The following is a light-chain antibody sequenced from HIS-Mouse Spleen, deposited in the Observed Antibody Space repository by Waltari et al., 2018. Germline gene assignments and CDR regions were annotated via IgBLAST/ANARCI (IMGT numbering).Light chain of an antibody. V-gene: IGKV4-1*01. Sequence: DIVMTQSPDSLAVSLGERATINCKSSQSVLYSSNNKNYLAWYQQKPGQPPKLFIYWASTRESGVPDRFIGSGSGTDFTLTISSLQAEDVAVYYCQQYYSTLLTFGGGTKVEIK. CDR3: QQYYSTLLT. J-gene: IGKJ4*01. CDR2: WAS. CDR1: QSVLYSSNNKNY.